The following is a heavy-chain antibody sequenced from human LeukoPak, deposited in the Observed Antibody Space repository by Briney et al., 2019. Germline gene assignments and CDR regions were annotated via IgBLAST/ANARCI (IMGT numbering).Heavy chain of an antibody. CDR1: GFTFSSYG. CDR3: AKSHYGDPYFDY. D-gene: IGHD4-17*01. Sequence: PGGSLRLSCAASGFTFSSYGMSWVRQAPGKGLEWVSAISGSGGSTYYADSVKGRFTISRDNSKNTLYLQMNSLRAEDTAVYYCAKSHYGDPYFDYWGQGTLVTVPS. CDR2: ISGSGGST. V-gene: IGHV3-23*01. J-gene: IGHJ4*02.